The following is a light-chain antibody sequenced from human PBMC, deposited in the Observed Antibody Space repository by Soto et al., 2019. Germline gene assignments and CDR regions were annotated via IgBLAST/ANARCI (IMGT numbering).Light chain of an antibody. Sequence: DIVMTQSPDSLAVSLGERATINGKSSQSILYSSSNKNYLAWYQQKPGQPPKLLIYWSSTRESGVPDRFSGSGSGADFTLTISSLEAGDVAVYYCQQYYTTPWSFGQRTKVEIK. J-gene: IGKJ1*01. V-gene: IGKV4-1*01. CDR1: QSILYSSSNKNY. CDR2: WSS. CDR3: QQYYTTPWS.